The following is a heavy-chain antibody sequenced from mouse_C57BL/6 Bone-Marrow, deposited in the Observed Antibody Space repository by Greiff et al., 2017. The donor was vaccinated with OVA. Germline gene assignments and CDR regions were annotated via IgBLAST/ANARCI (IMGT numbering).Heavy chain of an antibody. CDR1: GYTFTGYW. V-gene: IGHV1-9*01. Sequence: QVQLQQSGAELMKPGASVKLSCKATGYTFTGYWIEWVKQRPGHGLEWIGEILPGSGSTNYNEKFKGKATFTADTSSTTAYMQLSSLTTEDSAIYYCAREDYDWYFDVWGTGTTVTVSS. CDR2: ILPGSGST. J-gene: IGHJ1*03. D-gene: IGHD2-4*01. CDR3: AREDYDWYFDV.